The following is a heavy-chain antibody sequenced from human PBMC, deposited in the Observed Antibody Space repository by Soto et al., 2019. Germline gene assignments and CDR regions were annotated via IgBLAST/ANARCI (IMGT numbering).Heavy chain of an antibody. J-gene: IGHJ5*02. Sequence: SETLYLTCTVSGGSISSYYWSWIRQPAGKGLEWIGRIYTSGSTNYNPSLKSRVTMSVDTSKNQFSLKLSSVTAADTAVYYCARGSFSSSSSWFDPWGRGTLVTVSS. V-gene: IGHV4-4*07. CDR2: IYTSGST. CDR1: GGSISSYY. D-gene: IGHD6-6*01. CDR3: ARGSFSSSSSWFDP.